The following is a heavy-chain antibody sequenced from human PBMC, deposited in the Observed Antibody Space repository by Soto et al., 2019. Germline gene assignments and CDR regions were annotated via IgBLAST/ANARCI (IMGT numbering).Heavy chain of an antibody. CDR2: IKQDGSEK. CDR1: GFTFSSYW. V-gene: IGHV3-7*01. J-gene: IGHJ6*02. Sequence: GGSLRLSCAASGFTFSSYWMSWVRQAPGKGLEWVANIKQDGSEKYYVDSVKGRFTISRDNAKNSLYLQMNSLRAEDTAVYYCARDMYSSSWYYYYGMDVWGQGTTVTVSS. CDR3: ARDMYSSSWYYYYGMDV. D-gene: IGHD6-13*01.